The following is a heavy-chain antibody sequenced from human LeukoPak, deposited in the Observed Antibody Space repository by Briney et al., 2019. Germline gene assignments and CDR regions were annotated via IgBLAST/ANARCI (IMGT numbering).Heavy chain of an antibody. CDR3: ARTAARRFDY. J-gene: IGHJ4*02. CDR1: GYTFPSYF. Sequence: ASVTVSCKASGYTFPSYFMHWVRQAPGQGLEWMGIINPTGGSTTYAQKFQGRVTMTRDTSTSTVYMELSSLRSDDTAVYYCARTAARRFDYWGQGALVTVSS. D-gene: IGHD6-6*01. V-gene: IGHV1-46*01. CDR2: INPTGGST.